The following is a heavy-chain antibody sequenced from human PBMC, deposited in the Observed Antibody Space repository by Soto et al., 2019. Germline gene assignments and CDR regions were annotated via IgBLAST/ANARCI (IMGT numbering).Heavy chain of an antibody. CDR3: ASGGVYCGWLPALNWFGP. D-gene: IGHD3-9*01. Sequence: GASVKVSCKESGYTFTSYYMHWVRQAPGQGLEWMGIINPSGGSTSYAQKFQGRVTMTRDTSTSTVYMELSSLRSEDTAVYYCASGGVYCGWLPALNWFGPWGQGTLVTVSS. CDR1: GYTFTSYY. J-gene: IGHJ5*02. V-gene: IGHV1-46*03. CDR2: INPSGGST.